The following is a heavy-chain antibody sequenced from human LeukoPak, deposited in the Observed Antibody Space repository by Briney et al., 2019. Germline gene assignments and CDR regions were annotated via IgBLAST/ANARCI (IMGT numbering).Heavy chain of an antibody. CDR2: ISSSSSYI. CDR1: VFTFSSYS. J-gene: IGHJ3*02. V-gene: IGHV3-21*01. Sequence: GGSLRLSCAASVFTFSSYSMNGVRQAPGKGLEWVSSISSSSSYIYYAESVKGGFTISRDNAKNSLYLQMNSLRAEDTAVYYCARYYYGSGSLPDAFDIWGQGTMVTVSS. D-gene: IGHD3-10*01. CDR3: ARYYYGSGSLPDAFDI.